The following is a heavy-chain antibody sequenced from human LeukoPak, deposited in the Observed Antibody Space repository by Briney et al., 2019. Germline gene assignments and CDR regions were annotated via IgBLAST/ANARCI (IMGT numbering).Heavy chain of an antibody. Sequence: PSETLSLTCAVYGGSCSGYYWSWIRQPPGKGLEWIGEINHSGSTNYNPSLKSRVTISVDTSKNQFSLKLSSVTAADTAVYYCARPRFGELNAFDIWGQGTMVTVSS. D-gene: IGHD3-10*01. V-gene: IGHV4-34*01. J-gene: IGHJ3*02. CDR3: ARPRFGELNAFDI. CDR1: GGSCSGYY. CDR2: INHSGST.